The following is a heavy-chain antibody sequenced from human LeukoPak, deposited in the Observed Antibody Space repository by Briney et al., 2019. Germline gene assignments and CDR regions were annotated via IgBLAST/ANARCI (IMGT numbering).Heavy chain of an antibody. J-gene: IGHJ4*02. CDR3: ARDLGYQYMMVFYFDY. CDR1: GFTFSSYA. Sequence: SGGSLRLSCVASGFTFSSYAMHWVRQAPGKGLEWVAVISYDGSNKYYADSVKGRFTISRDNSKNTLYLQMNSLRAEDTAVYYCARDLGYQYMMVFYFDYWGQGTLVTVSS. CDR2: ISYDGSNK. V-gene: IGHV3-30-3*01. D-gene: IGHD3-10*01.